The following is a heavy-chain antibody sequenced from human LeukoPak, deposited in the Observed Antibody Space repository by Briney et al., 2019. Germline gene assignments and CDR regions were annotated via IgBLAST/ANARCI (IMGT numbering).Heavy chain of an antibody. CDR2: INPNSGGT. Sequence: ASVKVSCKASGYTFTGYYMHWVRQAPGQGLEWMGWINPNSGGTNYAQKFQGRVTMTRDTSISTAYMELSRLRSDDTAVYYCARDLGVKGGALDYWGQGTLVTVSS. CDR1: GYTFTGYY. J-gene: IGHJ4*02. D-gene: IGHD3-16*01. V-gene: IGHV1-2*02. CDR3: ARDLGVKGGALDY.